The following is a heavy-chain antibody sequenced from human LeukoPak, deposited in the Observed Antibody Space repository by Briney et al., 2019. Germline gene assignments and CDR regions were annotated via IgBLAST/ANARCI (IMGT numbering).Heavy chain of an antibody. CDR3: ARGTVTTLSGAFDI. V-gene: IGHV4-34*01. J-gene: IGHJ3*02. Sequence: SETLSLTCAVYGGSFSGYYWSWIRQPPGKGLEWIGEINHSGSTNYNPSLKSRVTISVDTSKNQFSLKLSSVTAADTAVYYCARGTVTTLSGAFDIWGQGTMVTVSS. D-gene: IGHD4-17*01. CDR1: GGSFSGYY. CDR2: INHSGST.